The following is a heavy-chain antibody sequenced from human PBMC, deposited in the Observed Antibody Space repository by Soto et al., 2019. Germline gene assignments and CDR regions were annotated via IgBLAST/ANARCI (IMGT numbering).Heavy chain of an antibody. CDR3: ATGWGGGTSFNAFDI. Sequence: EVQLVESGGGLVKSGGSLRLSCVASGASGFSFFNSWMSWVRQAPGKGLEWVARIRSKTAGGTTEYAAPGQGRFTISRDDSENTLYLQMNSLETEDTAVYYCATGWGGGTSFNAFDIWGQGTVVTVSS. CDR2: IRSKTAGGTT. CDR1: GFSFFNSW. D-gene: IGHD1-26*01. J-gene: IGHJ3*02. V-gene: IGHV3-15*01.